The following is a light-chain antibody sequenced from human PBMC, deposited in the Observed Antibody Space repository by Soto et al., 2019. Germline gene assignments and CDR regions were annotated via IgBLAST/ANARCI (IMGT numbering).Light chain of an antibody. J-gene: IGLJ2*01. CDR3: AAWDDSLNGPA. V-gene: IGLV1-44*01. CDR1: RFNIGNNK. Sequence: QSVLTQSPSASGTPGQKVTISCSGGRFNIGNNKVNWYQQLPGTAPKLLIYSDDQRPSGVPDRFSGSESGTSASLAISGLQSGDEADYYCAAWDDSLNGPAFGGGTKLTV. CDR2: SDD.